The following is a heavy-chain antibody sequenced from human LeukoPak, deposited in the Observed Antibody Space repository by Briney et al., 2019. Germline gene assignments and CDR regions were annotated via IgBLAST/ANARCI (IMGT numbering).Heavy chain of an antibody. Sequence: GGSLRLSCAASGFTFSSYGMHWVRQAPGKGLEWVAVIWYDGSNKYYADSVKGRFTISRDNSKNTLYLQMNSLRAEDTAVYYCARQYSGVPDAFDIWGQGTMVTVSS. J-gene: IGHJ3*02. V-gene: IGHV3-33*01. CDR3: ARQYSGVPDAFDI. CDR2: IWYDGSNK. CDR1: GFTFSSYG. D-gene: IGHD5-12*01.